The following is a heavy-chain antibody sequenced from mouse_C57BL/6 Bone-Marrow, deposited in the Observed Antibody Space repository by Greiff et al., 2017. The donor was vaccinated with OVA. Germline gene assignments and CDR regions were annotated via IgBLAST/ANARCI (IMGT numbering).Heavy chain of an antibody. CDR3: ARDDYYWYFDV. Sequence: VQLQQSGAELVMPGASVKLSCKASGYTFTSYWMHWVKQRPGQGLEWIGEIDPSDSYTNYNQKFKGKSTLTVDKSSSTAYMQLSSLTSEDSAVYYCARDDYYWYFDVWGTGTTVTVSS. D-gene: IGHD2-4*01. CDR1: GYTFTSYW. CDR2: IDPSDSYT. V-gene: IGHV1-69*01. J-gene: IGHJ1*03.